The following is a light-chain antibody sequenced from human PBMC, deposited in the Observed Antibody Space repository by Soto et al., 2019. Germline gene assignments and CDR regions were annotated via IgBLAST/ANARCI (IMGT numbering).Light chain of an antibody. V-gene: IGLV2-14*01. CDR1: SSDVGDYNY. J-gene: IGLJ2*01. CDR3: SSYTSRSTLVV. Sequence: QSVLTQPASVSGSPGQSITISCTGTSSDVGDYNYVSWYQQDPGKAPKLMIYDVSNRPSGVSNRFSGSKSGNTASLTISGLQAEDEADYYCSSYTSRSTLVVFGGGTKLTVL. CDR2: DVS.